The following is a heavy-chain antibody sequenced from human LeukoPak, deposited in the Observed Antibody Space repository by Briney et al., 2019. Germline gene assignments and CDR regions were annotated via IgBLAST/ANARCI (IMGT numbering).Heavy chain of an antibody. Sequence: GGSLRLSCAASGFTFSSYAMSWVRQAPGKGLEWVSAISGSGGSTYYADSVKGRFTISRDNSKNTLYLQMNSLRAEDTAVYYCAKESRDIVVVPAAPFDYWGQGTLVTVSS. V-gene: IGHV3-23*01. CDR3: AKESRDIVVVPAAPFDY. CDR1: GFTFSSYA. CDR2: ISGSGGST. D-gene: IGHD2-2*01. J-gene: IGHJ4*02.